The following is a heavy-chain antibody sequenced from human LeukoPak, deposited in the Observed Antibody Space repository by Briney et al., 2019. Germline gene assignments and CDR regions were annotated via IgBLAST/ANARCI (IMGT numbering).Heavy chain of an antibody. Sequence: GASVKVSCKASGYTFTSYGISWVRQAPGQGLEWMGWISVYNGNTNYAQKLQGRVTMTTDTSTNTAYMELRSLRSDDTAVYYCARDMLGTSYYYGMDVWGQGTTVTVSS. D-gene: IGHD2-8*01. CDR2: ISVYNGNT. J-gene: IGHJ6*02. V-gene: IGHV1-18*01. CDR1: GYTFTSYG. CDR3: ARDMLGTSYYYGMDV.